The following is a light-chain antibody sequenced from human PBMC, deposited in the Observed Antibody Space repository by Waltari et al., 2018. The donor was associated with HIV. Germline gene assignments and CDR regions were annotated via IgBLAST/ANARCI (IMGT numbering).Light chain of an antibody. CDR2: GAS. V-gene: IGKV3-11*01. CDR1: QTINNY. CDR3: QQRGDWPPFT. J-gene: IGKJ4*01. Sequence: EIVLTQSPATLSLSPGERATLSCRASQTINNYLAWFQQKPGQLPRLLIYGASNRATGIPARFSGSGSGTDFTLTISSLEPEDFAVYYCQQRGDWPPFTFGGGTKVEIK.